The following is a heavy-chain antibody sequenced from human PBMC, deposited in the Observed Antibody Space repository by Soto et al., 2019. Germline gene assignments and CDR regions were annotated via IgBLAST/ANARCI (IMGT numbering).Heavy chain of an antibody. J-gene: IGHJ3*02. CDR1: GGSISSYY. Sequence: SETLSLTCTVSGGSISSYYWSWIRQPPGKGLEWIGYIYYTGDANYNPSLKSRITISIDTPKNQFSLNLSSVTAADTAVYYCATYGVNSPDAFDIWGQGTMVTVS. D-gene: IGHD4-17*01. CDR3: ATYGVNSPDAFDI. V-gene: IGHV4-59*01. CDR2: IYYTGDA.